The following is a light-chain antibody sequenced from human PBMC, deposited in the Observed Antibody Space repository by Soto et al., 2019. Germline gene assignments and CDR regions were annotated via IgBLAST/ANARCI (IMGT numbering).Light chain of an antibody. J-gene: IGLJ2*01. CDR1: SSNIGSNY. Sequence: QSVLTQSPSASGTPGQRVTISCSGSSSNIGSNYVYWHQQLPGTAPKLLIYRNNQRPSGVPDRFSGSKSGTSASLAISGLRSEDEADYYCAAWDDSLSGGVFGGGTKLTVL. CDR2: RNN. V-gene: IGLV1-47*01. CDR3: AAWDDSLSGGV.